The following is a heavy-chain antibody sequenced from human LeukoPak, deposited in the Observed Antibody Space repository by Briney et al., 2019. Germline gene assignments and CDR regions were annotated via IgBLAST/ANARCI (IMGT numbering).Heavy chain of an antibody. Sequence: TGGSLRLSCAASGFTFSSYWMSWVRQAPGKGLEWVANIKQDGSEKYYVDSVKGRFTISRDNAKNSLYLQMNSLRAEDTAVYYCAREGYYDSSGYYSWGQGTLVTVSS. J-gene: IGHJ4*02. CDR3: AREGYYDSSGYYS. D-gene: IGHD3-22*01. V-gene: IGHV3-7*01. CDR2: IKQDGSEK. CDR1: GFTFSSYW.